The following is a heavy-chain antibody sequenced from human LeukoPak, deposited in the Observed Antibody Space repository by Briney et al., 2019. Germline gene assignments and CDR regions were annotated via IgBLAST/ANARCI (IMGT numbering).Heavy chain of an antibody. CDR3: ARLGGYSYGYSGAFDI. CDR2: IYYSGST. V-gene: IGHV4-39*02. J-gene: IGHJ3*02. Sequence: TSSETLSLTCTVSGGSISSSSYHWGWIRQPPGKGLEWIGNIYYSGSTYYNPSLKSRVSISVDTSKKHFSLRLSSVTAADTAVYYCARLGGYSYGYSGAFDIWGQGTMVTVSS. D-gene: IGHD5-18*01. CDR1: GGSISSSSYH.